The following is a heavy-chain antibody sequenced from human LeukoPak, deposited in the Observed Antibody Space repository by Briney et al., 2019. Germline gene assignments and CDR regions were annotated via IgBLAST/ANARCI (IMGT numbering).Heavy chain of an antibody. CDR1: GGSISSYY. V-gene: IGHV4-59*08. Sequence: SETLSLTCTVSGGSISSYYWSWIQQPPGKGLEWIGYIYYSGSTNYNPSLKSRVTISIDTSKSQFSLRLSSVTAPDTAVYYCARVDGFTREGAFDVWGQGTMVTVSS. CDR2: IYYSGST. CDR3: ARVDGFTREGAFDV. D-gene: IGHD3/OR15-3a*01. J-gene: IGHJ3*01.